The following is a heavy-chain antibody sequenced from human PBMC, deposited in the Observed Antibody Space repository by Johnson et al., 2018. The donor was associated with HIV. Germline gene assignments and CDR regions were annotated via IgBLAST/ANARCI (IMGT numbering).Heavy chain of an antibody. Sequence: EVQLVESGGGVVRPGGSLRLSCAASGFTFDDYGMSWVRQAPGKGLEWVSAIYSGGSTYYADSVKGRFTISRDNSKNTLDLQMNSLRAEDTAGYYCARDSDISLGVAGAFDIWGQGTMVTVSA. CDR1: GFTFDDYG. CDR3: ARDSDISLGVAGAFDI. D-gene: IGHD3-9*01. CDR2: IYSGGST. J-gene: IGHJ3*02. V-gene: IGHV3-66*01.